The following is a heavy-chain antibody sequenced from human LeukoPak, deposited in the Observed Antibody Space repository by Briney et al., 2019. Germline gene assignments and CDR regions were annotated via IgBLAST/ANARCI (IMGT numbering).Heavy chain of an antibody. V-gene: IGHV4-59*01. CDR3: ASWGVVPAAPERSYYGMDV. CDR2: IYYSGST. Sequence: SETLSLTCTVSGGSISSYYWSWIRQPPGKGLEWIGYIYYSGSTNYNPSLKSRVTISVDTSKNQFSLKLSSVTAAETAVYYCASWGVVPAAPERSYYGMDVWGQGTTVTVSS. D-gene: IGHD2-2*01. J-gene: IGHJ6*02. CDR1: GGSISSYY.